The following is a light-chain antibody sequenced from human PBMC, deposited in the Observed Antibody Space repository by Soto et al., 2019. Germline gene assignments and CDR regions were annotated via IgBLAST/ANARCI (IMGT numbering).Light chain of an antibody. CDR1: QGVSSS. CDR2: AAT. CDR3: QQLHSYPFT. Sequence: DIQMTQSRSSVSASVGDRVTITCRASQGVSSSLAWYHQQPGKAPKLLIYAATTLQSGVPSRFSGSGSGTDFTLTINSLQPEDFATYYCQQLHSYPFTVGQGTRLEIK. V-gene: IGKV1-9*01. J-gene: IGKJ5*01.